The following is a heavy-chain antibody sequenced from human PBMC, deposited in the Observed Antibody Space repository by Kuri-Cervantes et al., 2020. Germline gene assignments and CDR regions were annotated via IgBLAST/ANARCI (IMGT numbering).Heavy chain of an antibody. V-gene: IGHV1-69*13. D-gene: IGHD2-2*01. CDR3: ARVVVVVPDPNTGGWYFDL. Sequence: SVKVSCKASGGTFSSYAISWVRQAPGQGLEWMGGIIPIFGTANYAQKFQGRVTITADESTSTAYMELNSLRAEDTVVYYCARVVVVVPDPNTGGWYFDLWGRGTRVTVSS. CDR1: GGTFSSYA. J-gene: IGHJ2*01. CDR2: IIPIFGTA.